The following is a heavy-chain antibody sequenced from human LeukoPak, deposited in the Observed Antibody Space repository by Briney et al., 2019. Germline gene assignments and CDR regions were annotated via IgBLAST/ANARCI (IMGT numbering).Heavy chain of an antibody. CDR3: AREGGFYRPLDY. V-gene: IGHV4-4*02. J-gene: IGHJ4*02. D-gene: IGHD3-3*01. Sequence: SETLSLTCGVSGGSVINTNWWPWVRQPPGKGLEWIGEVHLDGRTNYNPSLESRLTMSVDVSENQVSLKLTSVTAADTAVYYCAREGGFYRPLDYSGQGTLVTVSS. CDR1: GGSVINTNW. CDR2: VHLDGRT.